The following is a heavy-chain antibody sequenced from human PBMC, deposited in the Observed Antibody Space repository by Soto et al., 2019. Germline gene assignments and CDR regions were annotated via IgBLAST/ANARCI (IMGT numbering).Heavy chain of an antibody. J-gene: IGHJ4*02. Sequence: QVQLVESGGGVVQPGRSLRLSCAASGFTFSNYAMHWVRQAPGKGLEWVAVISYDGSNKYYADSVKGRFTISRDNSKNTLHLEMNSRRAEDTAVYYCARTSTSGYYLSYFAYWGQGTLVTVSS. D-gene: IGHD3-22*01. CDR3: ARTSTSGYYLSYFAY. CDR2: ISYDGSNK. CDR1: GFTFSNYA. V-gene: IGHV3-30-3*01.